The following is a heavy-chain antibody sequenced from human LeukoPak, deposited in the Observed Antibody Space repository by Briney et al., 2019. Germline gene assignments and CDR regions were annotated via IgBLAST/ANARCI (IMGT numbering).Heavy chain of an antibody. J-gene: IGHJ5*02. Sequence: ASVKVSCKASGYTFTSYDINWVRRATGQGLEWMGWMNPNSGNTGYAQKFQGRVTMTRDTSISTAYMELTGLRSEDTAMYYCARVYGDPDHWGQGTLVTVSS. CDR2: MNPNSGNT. D-gene: IGHD4-17*01. V-gene: IGHV1-8*01. CDR3: ARVYGDPDH. CDR1: GYTFTSYD.